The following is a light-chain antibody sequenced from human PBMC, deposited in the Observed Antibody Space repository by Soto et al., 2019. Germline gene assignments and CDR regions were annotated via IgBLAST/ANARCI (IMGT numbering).Light chain of an antibody. CDR1: QRVSSN. V-gene: IGKV3-15*01. CDR3: QQDNSWPPT. J-gene: IGKJ1*01. CDR2: GTS. Sequence: EIVMTQSPATLSVSPGERATLSCRASQRVSSNLAWYQQTPGQAPRLLVHGTSTRATDIPARFSGSGSGTEFTLTISSLQSEDFAVYYWQQDNSWPPTFGQGTKVEIK.